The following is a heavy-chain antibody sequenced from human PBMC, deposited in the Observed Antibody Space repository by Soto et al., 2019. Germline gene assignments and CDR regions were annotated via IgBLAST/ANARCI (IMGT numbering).Heavy chain of an antibody. Sequence: EVQLVESGGGLVKPGGSLRLSCAASGFTFSNAWMNWVRQAPGKGLEWVGRIKSKTAGGTTDYAAPVKGRFSISRYDSDNMLYLQMNSLRSEDTAVYYCSDSNHDPWDDYWGQGTLVTVSS. D-gene: IGHD4-4*01. CDR2: IKSKTAGGTT. CDR3: SDSNHDPWDDY. J-gene: IGHJ4*02. CDR1: GFTFSNAW. V-gene: IGHV3-15*07.